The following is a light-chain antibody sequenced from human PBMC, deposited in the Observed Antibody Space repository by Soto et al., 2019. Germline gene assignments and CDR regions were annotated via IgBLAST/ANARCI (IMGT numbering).Light chain of an antibody. J-gene: IGKJ4*01. Sequence: DIVLTQSPGTLSLSPGERATLSCRASQSVSSSYLAWYQQKPGQAPRLLIYGASSRATGVPDRFSGSGSGTDFTLTISRLKPEDFAVYYCQQYGSSFGGGTKVEIK. CDR1: QSVSSSY. CDR2: GAS. V-gene: IGKV3-20*01. CDR3: QQYGSS.